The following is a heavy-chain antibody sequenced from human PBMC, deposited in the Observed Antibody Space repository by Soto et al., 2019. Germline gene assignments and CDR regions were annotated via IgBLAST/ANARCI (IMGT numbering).Heavy chain of an antibody. CDR3: ARGGSLYWYFDL. CDR1: GYTFTSYA. Sequence: QVRLVQSGGEVKKPGASVKVSCKASGYTFTSYAMHWVRQAPGQRLEWMGWINAGNGNTKYSQKFQGRVTITRDTSASTAYMELSSLRSEDTAVYYCARGGSLYWYFDLWGRGTLVTVSS. D-gene: IGHD1-26*01. V-gene: IGHV1-3*01. J-gene: IGHJ2*01. CDR2: INAGNGNT.